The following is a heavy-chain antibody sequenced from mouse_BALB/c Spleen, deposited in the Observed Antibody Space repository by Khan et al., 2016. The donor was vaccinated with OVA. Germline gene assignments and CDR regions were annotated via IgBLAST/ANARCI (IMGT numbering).Heavy chain of an antibody. V-gene: IGHV1-4*01. CDR3: ARRTTGYAMDY. D-gene: IGHD2-14*01. J-gene: IGHJ4*01. CDR1: GYTFPSNT. CDR2: INPRSDYT. Sequence: QVQLKQSGAELARPGASVKMSCKASGYTFPSNTMHWVKQRPGQGLEWIGYINPRSDYTIYNQKFKDKATLTADISSTTAYMQLSSLTSDDSAVXYCARRTTGYAMDYWGQGTSVTVSS.